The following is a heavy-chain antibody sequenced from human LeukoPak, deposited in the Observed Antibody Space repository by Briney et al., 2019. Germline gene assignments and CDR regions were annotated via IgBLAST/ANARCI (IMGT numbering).Heavy chain of an antibody. CDR1: GFTFSDYY. CDR2: ISSSGSTI. CDR3: ARESGSGSYPPPFDY. J-gene: IGHJ4*02. Sequence: GGSLRLSCAASGFTFSDYYMSWIRQAPGKGLEWVSHISSSGSTIYYADSVKGRFTISRDNAKNSLYLQMNSRRAEDTAVYYCARESGSGSYPPPFDYWGQGTLVTVSS. V-gene: IGHV3-11*01. D-gene: IGHD3-10*01.